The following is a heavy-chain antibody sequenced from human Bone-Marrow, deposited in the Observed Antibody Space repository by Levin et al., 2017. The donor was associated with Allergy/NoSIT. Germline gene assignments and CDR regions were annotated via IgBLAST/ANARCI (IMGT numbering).Heavy chain of an antibody. Sequence: ASETLSLTCTVSGGSISSYYWSWIRQPPGKGLEWIGYIYYSGSTNYNPSLKSRVTISVDTSKNQFSLKLSSVTAADTAVYYCARTNLVHYGMDVWGQGTTVTVSS. CDR3: ARTNLVHYGMDV. CDR1: GGSISSYY. CDR2: IYYSGST. D-gene: IGHD1-26*01. J-gene: IGHJ6*02. V-gene: IGHV4-59*01.